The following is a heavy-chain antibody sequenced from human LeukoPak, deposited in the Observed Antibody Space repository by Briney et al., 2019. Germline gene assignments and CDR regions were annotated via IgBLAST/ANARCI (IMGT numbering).Heavy chain of an antibody. D-gene: IGHD6-13*01. CDR2: IYSGGNT. Sequence: GGSLRLSCAASEFPVSSNYMSWVRQAPGKGLEWVSVIYSGGNTHYADSVKGRFTISGDNSRNTLHLQMNSLRAEDTAVYYCALESAGTLRYWGQGTLVTVSS. CDR3: ALESAGTLRY. J-gene: IGHJ4*02. CDR1: EFPVSSNY. V-gene: IGHV3-66*01.